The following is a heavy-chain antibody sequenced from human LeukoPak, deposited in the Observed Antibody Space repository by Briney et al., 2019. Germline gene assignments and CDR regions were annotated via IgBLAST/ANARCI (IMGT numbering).Heavy chain of an antibody. J-gene: IGHJ4*02. Sequence: ASVKVSFTASGYTFTGYYMHWVRRAPGQGLEWMGWINPNSGGTNYAQKFQGRVTMTRDTSISTAYMELSRLRSDDTAVYYCARSGWYGVPFDYWGQGTLVTVSS. CDR3: ARSGWYGVPFDY. CDR2: INPNSGGT. V-gene: IGHV1-2*02. CDR1: GYTFTGYY. D-gene: IGHD6-19*01.